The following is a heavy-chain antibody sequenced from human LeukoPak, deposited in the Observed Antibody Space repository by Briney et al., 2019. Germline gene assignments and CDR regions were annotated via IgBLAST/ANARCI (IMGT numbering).Heavy chain of an antibody. J-gene: IGHJ4*02. V-gene: IGHV3-64*01. Sequence: GGSLRLSCAASGFTLSSYAMHWVRQAPGKGLEYVSAISSNGGSTYYANSVKGRFTISRDNSKNTLYLQMGSLRAEDMAVYYCARGGYCSGGGCYRYYFDYWGQGTLVTISS. CDR3: ARGGYCSGGGCYRYYFDY. CDR2: ISSNGGST. CDR1: GFTLSSYA. D-gene: IGHD2-15*01.